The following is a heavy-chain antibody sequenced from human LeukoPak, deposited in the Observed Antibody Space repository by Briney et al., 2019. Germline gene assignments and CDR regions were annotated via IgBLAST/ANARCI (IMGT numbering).Heavy chain of an antibody. CDR3: ARLLPASRHYFDY. Sequence: GGSLTLSCAASGFTVSDDFLAWVRQAPGTGMEWISVIYGGGATYYADSVKGRFTISRDGSKNMLFLHMTNLSPEDGAVYYCARLLPASRHYFDYWGQGAPVTVSS. V-gene: IGHV3-53*01. CDR2: IYGGGAT. J-gene: IGHJ4*02. CDR1: GFTVSDDF. D-gene: IGHD2-15*01.